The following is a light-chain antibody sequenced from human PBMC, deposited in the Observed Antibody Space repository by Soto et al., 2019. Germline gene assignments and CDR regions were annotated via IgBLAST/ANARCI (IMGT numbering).Light chain of an antibody. Sequence: DIQMTQSPSTLSASVGHRVTITCRASQSISSWLAWYQQKPGKAPKLLIYDASSLESGVPSRFSASRSGTEFTRTITSLQPDDFATYYCQQYNSYLWTVGQETKVEIK. CDR3: QQYNSYLWT. CDR1: QSISSW. V-gene: IGKV1-5*01. CDR2: DAS. J-gene: IGKJ1*01.